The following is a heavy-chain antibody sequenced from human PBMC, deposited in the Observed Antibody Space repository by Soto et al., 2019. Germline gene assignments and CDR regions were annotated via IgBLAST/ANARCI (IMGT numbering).Heavy chain of an antibody. CDR1: GDSFSSNSAA. CDR2: TYYRSKWYN. J-gene: IGHJ4*02. D-gene: IGHD6-19*01. V-gene: IGHV6-1*01. CDR3: SRAEAVAGPYYFDY. Sequence: PSQTLSLTCAISGDSFSSNSAAWNWIRQSPSRGLEWLGRTYYRSKWYNDYAVSVKSRITINPDTSKNQFSLQLNSVTPEDTAVYYCSRAEAVAGPYYFDYWGQGTLVTVSS.